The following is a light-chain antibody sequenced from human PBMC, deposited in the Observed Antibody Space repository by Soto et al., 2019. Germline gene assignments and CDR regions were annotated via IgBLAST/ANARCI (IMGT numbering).Light chain of an antibody. Sequence: DLQMTQSPSSLSASVRDRVTITCQASRDIGKYLNWFQEKPGKAPKLLIYDASNLQTGVPSRFSGSGSGTDFTFTISSLQPEDFATYYCQRYDSLPPTFGQGTRLEIK. CDR3: QRYDSLPPT. CDR2: DAS. J-gene: IGKJ5*01. V-gene: IGKV1-33*01. CDR1: RDIGKY.